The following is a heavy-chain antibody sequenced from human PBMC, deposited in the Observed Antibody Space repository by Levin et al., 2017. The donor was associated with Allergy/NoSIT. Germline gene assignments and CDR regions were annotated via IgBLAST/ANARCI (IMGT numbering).Heavy chain of an antibody. CDR1: GFTFSSNG. CDR3: AREGRNSRVIDEY. D-gene: IGHD2/OR15-2a*01. Sequence: PGGSLRLSCAASGFTFSSNGMHWVCQAPGKGLEWVAAISYDGSDKYYADSVKGRFTVSRDNSKNTLYVQMNSLRVEDTAVYYCAREGRNSRVIDEYWGQGTLVTVSS. J-gene: IGHJ4*02. CDR2: ISYDGSDK. V-gene: IGHV3-30*03.